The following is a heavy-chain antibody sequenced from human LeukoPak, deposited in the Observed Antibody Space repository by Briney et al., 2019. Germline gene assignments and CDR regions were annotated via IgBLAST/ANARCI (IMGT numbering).Heavy chain of an antibody. CDR1: GFTFSSYA. J-gene: IGHJ2*01. V-gene: IGHV3-23*01. CDR3: ATSAQWYFDL. Sequence: PGGSLRLSCAASGFTFSSYAMNWVRQAPGKGLEWVSAISGGGGNTYYADSVKGRFTISRDNSKNTLYLQMNSLRAEDTAVYYCATSAQWYFDLWGRGTLVTVTS. CDR2: ISGGGGNT.